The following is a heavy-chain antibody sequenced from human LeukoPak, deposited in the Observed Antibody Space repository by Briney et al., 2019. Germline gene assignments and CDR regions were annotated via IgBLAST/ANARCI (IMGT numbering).Heavy chain of an antibody. J-gene: IGHJ4*02. CDR2: IYYSGST. Sequence: SETLSLTCTVSGGSISSYYWSWIQRPPGKGLEWIGYIYYSGSTNYNPSLKSRVTISVDTSKNQFSLKLSSVTAADTAVYYCARDLMVRGIDYWGQGTLVTVSS. V-gene: IGHV4-59*01. CDR3: ARDLMVRGIDY. CDR1: GGSISSYY. D-gene: IGHD3-10*01.